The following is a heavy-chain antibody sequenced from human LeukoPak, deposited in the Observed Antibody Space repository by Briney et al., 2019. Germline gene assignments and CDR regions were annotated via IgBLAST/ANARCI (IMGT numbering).Heavy chain of an antibody. Sequence: GGSLRLSCEVSGLALRSFAMSWVRQPAGKGLEWVSAISGDGGSTEYADSVKGRFTISRDNSKNTVYLQMNSLRAGDTALYYCAAMTTAAANAFFYWGRGTVVTVSA. V-gene: IGHV3-23*01. CDR3: AAMTTAAANAFFY. CDR1: GLALRSFA. D-gene: IGHD2-2*01. J-gene: IGHJ4*02. CDR2: ISGDGGST.